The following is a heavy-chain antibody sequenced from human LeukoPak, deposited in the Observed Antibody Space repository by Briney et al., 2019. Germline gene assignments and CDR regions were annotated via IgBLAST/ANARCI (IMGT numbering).Heavy chain of an antibody. V-gene: IGHV3-48*03. Sequence: GGSLRLSCAASGFTFSSYEMNWVRQAPGKGLEWVSHSSSSGSTIYYAGSVKGRFTIARDNAKNSVYRRMNSLRAEDTAVYYCARGSLHSAYGFDYWGQGTLVTVSS. CDR2: SSSSGSTI. D-gene: IGHD5-12*01. J-gene: IGHJ4*02. CDR3: ARGSLHSAYGFDY. CDR1: GFTFSSYE.